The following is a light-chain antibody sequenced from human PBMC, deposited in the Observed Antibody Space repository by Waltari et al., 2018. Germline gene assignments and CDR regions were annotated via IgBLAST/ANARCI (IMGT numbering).Light chain of an antibody. CDR3: QQFYSTPYT. CDR2: WAS. Sequence: DIQMTQSPSSLSASVGDRVTITCRASQSISSYLNWYQQKPGQTPRLLINWASTRASGVPDRFSGSGSGTDFTLTVSSLQAEDVAVYYCQQFYSTPYTFGQGTKLEI. J-gene: IGKJ2*01. CDR1: QSISSY. V-gene: IGKV1-39*01.